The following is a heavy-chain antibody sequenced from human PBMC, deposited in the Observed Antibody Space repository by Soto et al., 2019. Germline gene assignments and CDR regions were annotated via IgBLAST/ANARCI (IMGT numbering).Heavy chain of an antibody. Sequence: QVQLVQSGAEVKKPGSSVKVSCKASGGTFSSYAISWVRQAPGQGLEWMGGIIPIFGTANYAQKFQGRVTITADEATSTAYMELSSRRAEDTAVYYCAKGYYDSRGERNYYYYGMDVWGQGTTVTVSS. CDR1: GGTFSSYA. V-gene: IGHV1-69*01. J-gene: IGHJ6*02. D-gene: IGHD3-22*01. CDR3: AKGYYDSRGERNYYYYGMDV. CDR2: IIPIFGTA.